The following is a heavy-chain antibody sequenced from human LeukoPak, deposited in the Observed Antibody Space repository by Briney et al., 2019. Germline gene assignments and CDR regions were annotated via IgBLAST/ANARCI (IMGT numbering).Heavy chain of an antibody. CDR3: AKEGPWYYYDSSGYYFPSENYFDY. D-gene: IGHD3-22*01. J-gene: IGHJ4*02. CDR2: ISGSGGST. Sequence: PGGSLRLSCAASGFTFSSYAMSWVRQAPGKGLEWVSAISGSGGSTYYADSVKGRFTISRDNSKNTLYLQMNSLRAEDTAVYYCAKEGPWYYYDSSGYYFPSENYFDYWGQGTLVTVSS. V-gene: IGHV3-23*01. CDR1: GFTFSSYA.